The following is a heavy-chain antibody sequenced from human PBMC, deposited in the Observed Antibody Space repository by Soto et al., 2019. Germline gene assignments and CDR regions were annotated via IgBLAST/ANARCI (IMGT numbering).Heavy chain of an antibody. CDR1: GGSISSYY. J-gene: IGHJ4*02. V-gene: IGHV4-59*01. Sequence: LSLTCTVSGGSISSYYWSWIRQPPGKGLEWIGYIYYSGSTNYNPSLKSRVTISVDTSKNQFSLKLSSVTAADTAVYYCARHSGYYYSVDYWGQGTLVTVSS. D-gene: IGHD3-22*01. CDR2: IYYSGST. CDR3: ARHSGYYYSVDY.